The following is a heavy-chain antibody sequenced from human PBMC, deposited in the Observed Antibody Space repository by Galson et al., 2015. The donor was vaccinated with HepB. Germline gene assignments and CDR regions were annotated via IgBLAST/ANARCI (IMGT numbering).Heavy chain of an antibody. CDR2: INPNSGGT. D-gene: IGHD3-22*01. Sequence: SVKVSCKASGYTFSGYYMHWVRQAPGQGLEWMGWINPNSGGTNYAQNFQGRVTMTRDTSISTAYMELRRLRSDDTAVYYCARGEYYYDSSGAPEYWGQGTLVTVSS. V-gene: IGHV1-2*02. J-gene: IGHJ4*02. CDR1: GYTFSGYY. CDR3: ARGEYYYDSSGAPEY.